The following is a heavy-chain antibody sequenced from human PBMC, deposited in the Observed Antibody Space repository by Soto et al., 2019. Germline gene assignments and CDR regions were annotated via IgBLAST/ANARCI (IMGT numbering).Heavy chain of an antibody. Sequence: PSETLSLTCTVSGGSISSYYWSWIRQPPGKGLEWIGYIYYSGSTNYNPSLKSRVTISVDTSKNQFSLKLRSVTAADTAVYYCARDSSPRGYSYGLYYFDYWGQGTLVTVSS. V-gene: IGHV4-59*01. D-gene: IGHD5-18*01. CDR1: GGSISSYY. CDR2: IYYSGST. J-gene: IGHJ4*02. CDR3: ARDSSPRGYSYGLYYFDY.